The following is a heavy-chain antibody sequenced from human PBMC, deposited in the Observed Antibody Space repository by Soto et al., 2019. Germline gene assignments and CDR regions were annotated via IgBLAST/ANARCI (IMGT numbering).Heavy chain of an antibody. V-gene: IGHV3-23*01. CDR3: ARILREGPRTYDY. J-gene: IGHJ4*02. CDR1: GFTFSSYA. Sequence: GGSLRLSCAASGFTFSSYAMSWVRQAPGKGLEWVSAISGSGGSTYYADSVKGRFTISRDNSRNTMYLQMNSLRAEDTAMYYCARILREGPRTYDYWGQGTLVTVSS. CDR2: ISGSGGST.